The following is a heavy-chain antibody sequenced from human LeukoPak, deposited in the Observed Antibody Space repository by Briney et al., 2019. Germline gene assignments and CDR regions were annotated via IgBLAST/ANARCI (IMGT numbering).Heavy chain of an antibody. J-gene: IGHJ4*02. CDR1: GYTLTDYY. D-gene: IGHD2-21*01. CDR3: ARKRQVINPGWAHDY. Sequence: ASVKVSCKASGYTLTDYYMHWVRQAPGQGLEWMGWISPDTGGTKFAQKFQGRVTMTSDTSTNTAYMELSRLRSDDTAVYFCARKRQVINPGWAHDYWGQGTLVTVSS. V-gene: IGHV1-2*02. CDR2: ISPDTGGT.